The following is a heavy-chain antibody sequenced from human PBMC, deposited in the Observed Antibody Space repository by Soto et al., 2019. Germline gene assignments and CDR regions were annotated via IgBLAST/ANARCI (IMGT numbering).Heavy chain of an antibody. CDR3: ARSQIRLSYFDY. CDR1: GYSISSDYY. Sequence: SETLSLTCAVSGYSISSDYYWGWIRQPPGKGLEWIGSVYDSGNSYYNPSLKSRVTISLDTSKNQFSLKLSSVTAADTAVYFCARSQIRLSYFDYWGQGTLVTVSS. V-gene: IGHV4-38-2*01. J-gene: IGHJ4*02. CDR2: VYDSGNS. D-gene: IGHD3-16*01.